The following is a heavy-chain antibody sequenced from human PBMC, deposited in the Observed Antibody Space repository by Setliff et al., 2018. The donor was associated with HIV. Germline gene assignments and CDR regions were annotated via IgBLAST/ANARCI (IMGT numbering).Heavy chain of an antibody. J-gene: IGHJ6*03. V-gene: IGHV4-39*07. Sequence: PSETLSLTCTVSGGSISTSSSYWGWIRQPPGKGLEWIGSIYYSGNTYFSPSLKSRITISVDTSKNQFSPSLTSVTAADTAVYYCARYCGGDCYPSAYYMDVWGKGTTVTVSS. CDR2: IYYSGNT. D-gene: IGHD2-21*01. CDR3: ARYCGGDCYPSAYYMDV. CDR1: GGSISTSSSY.